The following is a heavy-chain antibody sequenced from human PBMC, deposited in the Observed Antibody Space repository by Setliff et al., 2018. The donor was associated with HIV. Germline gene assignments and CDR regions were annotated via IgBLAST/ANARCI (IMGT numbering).Heavy chain of an antibody. V-gene: IGHV1-69*13. J-gene: IGHJ4*02. D-gene: IGHD3-10*01. CDR1: GYIFTDYA. CDR3: ATLGYYYGSGSYYNQFDY. CDR2: IIPIFGTA. Sequence: SVKVSCKASGYIFTDYALNWVRQAPGQGLEWMGGIIPIFGTANYAQKFQGRVTITADESTSTAYMELSSLRSEDTAVYYCATLGYYYGSGSYYNQFDYWGQGTLVTVSS.